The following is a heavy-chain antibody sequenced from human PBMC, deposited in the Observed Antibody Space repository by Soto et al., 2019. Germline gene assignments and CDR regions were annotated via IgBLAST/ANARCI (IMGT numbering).Heavy chain of an antibody. CDR1: GGSISSSSYY. Sequence: SETLSLTCTVSGGSISSSSYYWGWIRQPPGKGLEWIGSIYYSGSTYYNPSLKSRVTISVDTSKNQFSLKLSSVTAADTAVYYCATRGRRAAAPFDYWGQGTLVTVSS. CDR3: ATRGRRAAAPFDY. J-gene: IGHJ4*02. V-gene: IGHV4-39*01. CDR2: IYYSGST. D-gene: IGHD2-2*01.